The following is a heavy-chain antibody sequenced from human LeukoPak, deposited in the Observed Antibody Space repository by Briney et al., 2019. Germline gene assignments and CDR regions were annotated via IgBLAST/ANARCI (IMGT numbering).Heavy chain of an antibody. V-gene: IGHV3-30*02. CDR2: IRYDGSNK. CDR3: AKDLQRAGSSGWLFDY. D-gene: IGHD6-19*01. J-gene: IGHJ4*02. Sequence: GALRLSCAASGFTFSSYGMHWVRQAPGKGLEWVAFIRYDGSNKYYADSVKGRFTISRDNSKDTLYLQMNSLRAEDTAVYYCAKDLQRAGSSGWLFDYWGQGTLVTVSS. CDR1: GFTFSSYG.